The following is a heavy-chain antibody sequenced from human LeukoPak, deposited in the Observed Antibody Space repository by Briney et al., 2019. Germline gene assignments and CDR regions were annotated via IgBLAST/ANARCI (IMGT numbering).Heavy chain of an antibody. CDR1: GGSISSYY. Sequence: SETLSLTCTVSGGSISSYYWSWIRQPPGKGLEWIGYIYYSGSTNYNPSLKSRVTISIDTSKNQFSLKLSSVTAADTAVYYCARGIIVGATWGENYNCFDPWGQGTLVTVSS. V-gene: IGHV4-59*01. D-gene: IGHD1-26*01. CDR2: IYYSGST. J-gene: IGHJ5*02. CDR3: ARGIIVGATWGENYNCFDP.